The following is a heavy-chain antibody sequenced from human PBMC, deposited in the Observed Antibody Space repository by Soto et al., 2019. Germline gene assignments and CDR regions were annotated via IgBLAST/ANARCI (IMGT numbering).Heavy chain of an antibody. D-gene: IGHD2-21*02. J-gene: IGHJ5*02. V-gene: IGHV1-3*01. CDR1: GYTFTIYA. CDR3: ARGCRGGDADWFDP. Sequence: ASVKVSCKASGYTFTIYAMHWVLQAPGQRLEWMGWINAGNGNTKYSQKFQGRVTITRDTSASTAYMELSSLRSEDTAVYYCARGCRGGDADWFDPWGQGTLVTVSS. CDR2: INAGNGNT.